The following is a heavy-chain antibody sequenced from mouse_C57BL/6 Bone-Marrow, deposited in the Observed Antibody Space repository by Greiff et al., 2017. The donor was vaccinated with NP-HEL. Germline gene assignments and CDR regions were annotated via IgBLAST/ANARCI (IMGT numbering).Heavy chain of an antibody. CDR1: GYTFTSYW. Sequence: QVQLQPGAELVKPGASVKMSCKASGYTFTSYWITWVKQRPGQGLEWIGDIYPGSGSTTYNEKFKSKATLTVDTSSSTAYMQLSSLTSGDSAGDYCGYSNLDYWGQGTTLTVSS. CDR2: IYPGSGST. D-gene: IGHD2-5*01. J-gene: IGHJ2*01. CDR3: GYSNLDY. V-gene: IGHV1-55*01.